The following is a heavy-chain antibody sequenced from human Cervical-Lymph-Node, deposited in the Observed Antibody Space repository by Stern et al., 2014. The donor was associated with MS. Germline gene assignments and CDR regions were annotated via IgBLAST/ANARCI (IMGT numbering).Heavy chain of an antibody. D-gene: IGHD4-17*01. J-gene: IGHJ3*01. CDR3: VLPSKVTTAAFDV. V-gene: IGHV1-69*06. CDR1: GGTFTSFS. Sequence: DQLVASGAEVKKPGSSVNVSCKASGGTFTSFSINWVRQVPGQSLEWMGGIIPIFDTPNLAQKFQGRVTITADSSTSTVYMALNSLRSDDTAVYYCVLPSKVTTAAFDVWGRGTMVTVSS. CDR2: IIPIFDTP.